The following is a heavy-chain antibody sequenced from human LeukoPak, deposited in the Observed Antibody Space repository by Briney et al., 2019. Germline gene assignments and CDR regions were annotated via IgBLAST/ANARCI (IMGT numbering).Heavy chain of an antibody. CDR3: ARGLGSTGRYYFDY. V-gene: IGHV3-30-3*01. Sequence: PGRSLRLSCAASGFTFSSYAMHWVRQAPGKGLEWVAVISYDGSNKYYADSVKGRFTISRDNSKNTLYLQMNTLRAEDTAVYYCARGLGSTGRYYFDYWGQGTLVTVSS. D-gene: IGHD1-14*01. J-gene: IGHJ4*02. CDR2: ISYDGSNK. CDR1: GFTFSSYA.